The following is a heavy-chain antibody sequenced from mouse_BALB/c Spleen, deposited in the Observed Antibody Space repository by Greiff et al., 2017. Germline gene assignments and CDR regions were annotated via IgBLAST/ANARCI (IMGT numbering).Heavy chain of an antibody. CDR3: AIDGYHRAMDY. Sequence: VQLQQSGAELAKPGASVKMSCTASGYTFTSYWMHWVKQRPGQGLEWIGYINPSTGYTEYNQKFKDKATLTADKSSSTAYMQLSSLTSEDSAVYYCAIDGYHRAMDYWGQGTSGTVSP. CDR1: GYTFTSYW. J-gene: IGHJ4*01. V-gene: IGHV1-7*01. CDR2: INPSTGYT. D-gene: IGHD2-3*01.